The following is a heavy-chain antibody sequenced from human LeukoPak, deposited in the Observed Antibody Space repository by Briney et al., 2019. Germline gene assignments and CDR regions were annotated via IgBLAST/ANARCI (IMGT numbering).Heavy chain of an antibody. CDR3: ATLDTPNYFDY. CDR1: GGSISSSSYY. V-gene: IGHV4-39*01. J-gene: IGHJ4*02. CDR2: IYYSGST. Sequence: QASETLSLTCTVSGGSISSSSYYWGWIRQPPGKGLEWIGSIYYSGSTYYNPSLKSRVTISVDTSKNQFSLKLSSVTAADTAVYYCATLDTPNYFDYWGQGTLVTVPS.